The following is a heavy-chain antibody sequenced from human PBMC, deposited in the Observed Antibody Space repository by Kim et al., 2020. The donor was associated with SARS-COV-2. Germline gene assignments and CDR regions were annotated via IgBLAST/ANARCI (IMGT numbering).Heavy chain of an antibody. V-gene: IGHV3-21*01. J-gene: IGHJ4*02. CDR3: ARDNKDSSGYDE. D-gene: IGHD3-22*01. Sequence: YTDSVKGRFTISRDNAKNSLYLQMNSRRAEDTAVYYCARDNKDSSGYDEWGQGTLVTVSS.